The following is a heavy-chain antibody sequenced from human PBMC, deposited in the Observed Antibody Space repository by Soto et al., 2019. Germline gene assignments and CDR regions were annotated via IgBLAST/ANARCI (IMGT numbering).Heavy chain of an antibody. CDR3: ARHPGDRAGNSGYDWGSDY. D-gene: IGHD5-12*01. CDR2: IYYSGST. CDR1: GGSISSYY. V-gene: IGHV4-59*08. J-gene: IGHJ4*02. Sequence: QVQLQESGPGLVKPSETLSLTCTVSGGSISSYYWSWIRQPPGKGLEWIGYIYYSGSTNYNPSLKSRVTISVDTSKNQFSLKLSSVTAADTAVYYCARHPGDRAGNSGYDWGSDYWGQGTLVTVSS.